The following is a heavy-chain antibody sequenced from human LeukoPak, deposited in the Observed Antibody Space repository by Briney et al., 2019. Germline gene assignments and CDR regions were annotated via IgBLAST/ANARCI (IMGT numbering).Heavy chain of an antibody. CDR2: MYYSGPT. CDR1: GGSISSGSYY. Sequence: SETLSLTCTVSGGSISSGSYYWGWIRQPPGKGLEWIASMYYSGPTFYSPSLKSRVTISVDTSKNQLSLKLGSVTAADTAVYYCARHPPRDGSAFDYWGQGTLVTVSS. V-gene: IGHV4-39*01. CDR3: ARHPPRDGSAFDY. J-gene: IGHJ4*02.